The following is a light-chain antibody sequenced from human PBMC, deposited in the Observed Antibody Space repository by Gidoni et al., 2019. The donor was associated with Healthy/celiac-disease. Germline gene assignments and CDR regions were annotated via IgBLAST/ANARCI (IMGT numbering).Light chain of an antibody. CDR3: QQLNSYPG. CDR1: QGISSY. J-gene: IGKJ3*01. CDR2: AAS. Sequence: DIQLTQSPYFLSASVGDRVTITCRASQGISSYLAWYQQKPGKAPKLLIYAASTLQSGVPSRFSGSGSGTEFTLTISILQPEDFATYYCQQLNSYPGFGPGTKVEI. V-gene: IGKV1-9*01.